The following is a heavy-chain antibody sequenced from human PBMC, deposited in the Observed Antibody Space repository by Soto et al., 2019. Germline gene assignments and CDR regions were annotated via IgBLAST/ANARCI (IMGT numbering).Heavy chain of an antibody. CDR3: AKATRLDY. CDR2: LSKSGEST. Sequence: EVELLESGGGLVQPGGSLRLSCAAFGFTFSSYAMNWVRQAPGKGLEWVSGLSKSGESTYYADSVKGRFTISRDNSKDTLYLQMNSLRVEDTAVYYCAKATRLDYWGQGTLVTVSS. J-gene: IGHJ4*02. CDR1: GFTFSSYA. V-gene: IGHV3-23*01.